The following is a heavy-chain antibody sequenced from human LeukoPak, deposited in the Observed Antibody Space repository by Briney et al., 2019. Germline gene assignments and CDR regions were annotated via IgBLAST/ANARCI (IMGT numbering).Heavy chain of an antibody. Sequence: GESLKISCEGSRYDFSIYWIGWVRQMPGKGLEWMGIIYPADSDIIYSPSFEGQVTISADKSIRTAYLQWSSLNASDTAVYYCARHYYKSSWFDYWGQGTLVTVSS. CDR2: IYPADSDI. J-gene: IGHJ4*02. D-gene: IGHD6-13*01. CDR1: RYDFSIYW. V-gene: IGHV5-51*01. CDR3: ARHYYKSSWFDY.